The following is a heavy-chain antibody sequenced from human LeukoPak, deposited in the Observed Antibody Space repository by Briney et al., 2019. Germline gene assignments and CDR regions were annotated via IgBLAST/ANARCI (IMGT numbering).Heavy chain of an antibody. Sequence: GGSLRLSCAASGFTFSSYGMSWVRQDPGKGREWVSAISGSGGSIYYADFVKGRFTISRDNSKNTLYLQMNSLRAEDTAVYYCATYRQVLLPFESWGQGTLVTVSS. CDR2: ISGSGGSI. D-gene: IGHD2-8*02. J-gene: IGHJ4*02. V-gene: IGHV3-23*01. CDR1: GFTFSSYG. CDR3: ATYRQVLLPFES.